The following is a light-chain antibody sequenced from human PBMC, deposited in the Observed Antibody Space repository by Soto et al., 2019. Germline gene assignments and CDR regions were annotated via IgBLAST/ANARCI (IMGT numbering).Light chain of an antibody. CDR2: VAS. CDR1: QNIPSY. Sequence: DIQMTQSPASLSASVGDSVTITCRASQNIPSYLNWYQQKPGKAPKVLIYVASSLQSGVPSRFSGSGSGTNYTLTITSLQPEDFATYYCQQSHRTLYTFAQGTRVDIK. J-gene: IGKJ2*01. CDR3: QQSHRTLYT. V-gene: IGKV1-39*01.